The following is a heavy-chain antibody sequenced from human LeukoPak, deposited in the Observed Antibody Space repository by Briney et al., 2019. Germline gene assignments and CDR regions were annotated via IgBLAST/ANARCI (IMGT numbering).Heavy chain of an antibody. D-gene: IGHD3-22*01. V-gene: IGHV3-53*01. CDR3: ARGYYYDSSGYYSYFDY. CDR2: IYSGGST. J-gene: IGHJ4*02. Sequence: QAGGSLRLSCAASGFTVGSNYMSWVRQAPGKGLEWVSVIYSGGSTYYADSVKGRFTISRDNSKNTLYLQMNSLRAEDTAVYYCARGYYYDSSGYYSYFDYWGQGTLVTVSS. CDR1: GFTVGSNY.